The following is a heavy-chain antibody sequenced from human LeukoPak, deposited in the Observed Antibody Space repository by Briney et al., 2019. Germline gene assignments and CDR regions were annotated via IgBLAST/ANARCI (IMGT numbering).Heavy chain of an antibody. CDR2: IYYSGST. J-gene: IGHJ4*02. CDR1: GGSISSYY. D-gene: IGHD3-22*01. Sequence: SETLSLTCTVSGGSISSYYWSWIRQPPGKGLEWIGYIYYSGSTYYNPSLKSRVTISVDTSKNQFSLKLSSVTAADTAVYYCASLTTYYYDSSGYLNWGQGTLATVSS. CDR3: ASLTTYYYDSSGYLN. V-gene: IGHV4-59*12.